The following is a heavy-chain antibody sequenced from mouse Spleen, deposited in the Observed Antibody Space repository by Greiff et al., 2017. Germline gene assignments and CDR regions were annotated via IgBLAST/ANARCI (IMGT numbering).Heavy chain of an antibody. D-gene: IGHD1-1*01. J-gene: IGHJ4*01. CDR3: ARRGYYGSSAYYAMDY. CDR2: ILPGSGST. V-gene: IGHV1-9*01. Sequence: QVHVKQSGAELVKPGASVKLSCKATGYTFSSYWIEWVKQRPGHGLEWIGEILPGSGSTNYNEKFKGKATFTADTSSNTAYMQLSSLTSEDSAVYYCARRGYYGSSAYYAMDYWGQGTSVTVSS. CDR1: GYTFSSYW.